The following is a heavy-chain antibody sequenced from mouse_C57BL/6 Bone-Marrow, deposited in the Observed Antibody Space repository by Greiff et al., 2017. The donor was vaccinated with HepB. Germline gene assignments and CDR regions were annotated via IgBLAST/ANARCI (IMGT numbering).Heavy chain of an antibody. CDR3: ARTIYYGNHGGFCFAY. V-gene: IGHV1-18*01. J-gene: IGHJ3*01. CDR2: INPNNGGT. D-gene: IGHD2-1*01. Sequence: EVQLQQSGPELVKPGASVKIPCKASGYTFTDYNMDWVKQSHGKSLEWIGDINPNNGGTIYNQKFKGKATLTVDKSSSTAYMELRSLTSEDTAVYYCARTIYYGNHGGFCFAYWGQGTLVTVSA. CDR1: GYTFTDYN.